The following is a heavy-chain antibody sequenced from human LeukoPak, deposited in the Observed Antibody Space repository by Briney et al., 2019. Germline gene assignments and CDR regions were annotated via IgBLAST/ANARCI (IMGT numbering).Heavy chain of an antibody. J-gene: IGHJ3*02. V-gene: IGHV4-4*02. CDR1: GGSISSSNW. Sequence: SETLSLTCTVSGGSISSSNWWSWVRQPPGKGLEWIGEIYHSGSTNYNPSLKSRVTTSVDKSKNQFSLKLSSVTAADTAVYYCARDGRAAAAHDAFDIWGQGTMVTVSS. CDR3: ARDGRAAAAHDAFDI. CDR2: IYHSGST. D-gene: IGHD6-13*01.